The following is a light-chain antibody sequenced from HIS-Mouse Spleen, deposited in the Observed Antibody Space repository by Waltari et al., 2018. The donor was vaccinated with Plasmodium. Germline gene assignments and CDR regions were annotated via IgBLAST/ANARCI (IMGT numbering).Light chain of an antibody. Sequence: SYELTQPPSVSVSPGQTARITCSGDALPKKYAYWYQQKSGQAPVLVIYEDSKRPSWIPERFPGSSSGTMATLTISGAQVEDEADYYCYSTDSSGNHRVFGGGTKLTVL. J-gene: IGLJ3*02. V-gene: IGLV3-10*01. CDR1: ALPKKY. CDR2: EDS. CDR3: YSTDSSGNHRV.